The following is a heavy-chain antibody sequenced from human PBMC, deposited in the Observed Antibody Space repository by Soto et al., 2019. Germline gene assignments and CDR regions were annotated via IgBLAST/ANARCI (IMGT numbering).Heavy chain of an antibody. CDR3: AIVPAAIHYWFDP. J-gene: IGHJ5*02. D-gene: IGHD2-2*01. V-gene: IGHV4-39*07. Sequence: SETLALTCSVSGDSIRTSSYYWGWIRQSPGEGLEWIGEINSSGSTHYNPSLKSRVTVSVDTSKNQFSLKLSSVTAADTAVYYCAIVPAAIHYWFDPWGQGTLVTVSS. CDR2: INSSGST. CDR1: GDSIRTSSYY.